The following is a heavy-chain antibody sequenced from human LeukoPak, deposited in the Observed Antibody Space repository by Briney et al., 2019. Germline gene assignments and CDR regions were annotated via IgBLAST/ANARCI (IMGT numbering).Heavy chain of an antibody. CDR1: GFTFSSYE. J-gene: IGHJ4*02. Sequence: PGGSLRLSCAASGFTFSSYEMNWVRQAPGKGLEWVGRIRSKTDGGTTDYAAPVKGRFIISRDDSRNILYLQMNSLKTEDTALYYCSTWADLYDYWGQGTLVTVSS. CDR2: IRSKTDGGTT. CDR3: STWADLYDY. V-gene: IGHV3-15*01.